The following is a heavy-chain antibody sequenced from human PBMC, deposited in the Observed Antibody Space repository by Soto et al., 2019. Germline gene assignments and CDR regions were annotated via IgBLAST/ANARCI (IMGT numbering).Heavy chain of an antibody. CDR1: GYSFTSYW. J-gene: IGHJ5*02. Sequence: GESLKISCKGSGYSFTSYWLGWVRQMPGKGLEWMGIIYPGDSDTRYSPSFQGQVTISADKSISTAYLQWSSLKASDTAMYYCARVGSSSWYLGNWFDPWGQGTLVTVSS. D-gene: IGHD6-13*01. CDR2: IYPGDSDT. V-gene: IGHV5-51*01. CDR3: ARVGSSSWYLGNWFDP.